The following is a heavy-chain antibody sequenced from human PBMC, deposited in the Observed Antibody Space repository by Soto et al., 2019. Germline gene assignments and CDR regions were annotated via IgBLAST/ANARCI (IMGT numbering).Heavy chain of an antibody. J-gene: IGHJ3*02. Sequence: PGGSQRLSCTASGFTFSDYYRSWIRQAPGKGLEWVSYISSSSSYTNYAAPVKGRFTISRDDSKNTLYLQMNSLKTEDTAVYYCTARQITMIVVPRAFDIWGQGTMVTVSS. CDR1: GFTFSDYY. CDR3: TARQITMIVVPRAFDI. D-gene: IGHD3-22*01. CDR2: ISSSSSYT. V-gene: IGHV3-11*03.